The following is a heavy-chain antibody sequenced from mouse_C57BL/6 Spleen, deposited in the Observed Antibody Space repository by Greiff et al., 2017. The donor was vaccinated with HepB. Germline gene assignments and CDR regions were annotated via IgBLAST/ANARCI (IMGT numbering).Heavy chain of an antibody. D-gene: IGHD1-1*01. CDR3: AREWGYYGRGYYAMDY. V-gene: IGHV1-76*01. Sequence: VQLQQSGAELVRPGASVKLSCKASGYTFTDYYINWVKQRPGQGLEWIARIYPGSGNTYYNEKFKGKATLTAEKSSSTAYMQLSSLTSEDSAVYFCAREWGYYGRGYYAMDYWGQGTSVTVSS. J-gene: IGHJ4*01. CDR1: GYTFTDYY. CDR2: IYPGSGNT.